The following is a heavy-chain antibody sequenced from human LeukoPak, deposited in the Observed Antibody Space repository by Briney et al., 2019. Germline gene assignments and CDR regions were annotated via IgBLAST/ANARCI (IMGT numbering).Heavy chain of an antibody. J-gene: IGHJ4*02. D-gene: IGHD3-22*01. CDR2: ITPNLGTT. CDR1: GGTSNSHA. CDR3: ATTNDGGGYQWGDFFDF. V-gene: IGHV1-69*04. Sequence: SVKVSCKASGGTSNSHAISWVRQAPGQGLEWMGRITPNLGTTNRAQNFQDRVTLTADKSTNTAYMELTSLTSDDTAVYYCATTNDGGGYQWGDFFDFWGQGTLVTVSS.